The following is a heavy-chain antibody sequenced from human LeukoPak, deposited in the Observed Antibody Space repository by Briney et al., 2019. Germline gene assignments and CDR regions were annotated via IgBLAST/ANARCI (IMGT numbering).Heavy chain of an antibody. Sequence: SETLSLTCTVSGGSISGYYWSWVRQPPGKGLEWIGYIYHSGSTNYPPSLKSRVTISVDTSKNQFSLKLSSVTAADTAVYYCVRHLKYYYYGMDVWGQGTTVTVSS. CDR3: VRHLKYYYYGMDV. CDR2: IYHSGST. J-gene: IGHJ6*02. V-gene: IGHV4-59*08. CDR1: GGSISGYY.